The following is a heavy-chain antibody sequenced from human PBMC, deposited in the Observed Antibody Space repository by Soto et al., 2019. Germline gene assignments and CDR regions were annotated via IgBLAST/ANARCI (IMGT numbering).Heavy chain of an antibody. J-gene: IGHJ6*02. CDR3: AGRVPAAMRYYCGMDV. V-gene: IGHV4-59*01. CDR1: GGSISSYY. Sequence: SETLSLTCTVSGGSISSYYWSWIRQPPGKGLEWIGDIYYSGSTNYNPSLKSRVTISVDTSKNQFSLKLSTVTAAATAVYYCAGRVPAAMRYYCGMDVWGQGTTVTVSS. CDR2: IYYSGST. D-gene: IGHD2-2*01.